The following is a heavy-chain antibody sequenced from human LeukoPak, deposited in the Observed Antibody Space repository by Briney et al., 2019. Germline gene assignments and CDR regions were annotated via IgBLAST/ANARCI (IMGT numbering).Heavy chain of an antibody. CDR3: ARGQDYYGSGSLFDY. CDR2: IYYSGST. V-gene: IGHV4-59*01. J-gene: IGHJ4*02. Sequence: SETLSLTCTVSGGSINSYYWSWIRQPPGKGLEWIGYIYYSGSTNYNPSLKSRVTVSVDTSKNQFSLKLSSVTAADTAVYYCARGQDYYGSGSLFDYWGQGTLVTVSS. D-gene: IGHD3-10*01. CDR1: GGSINSYY.